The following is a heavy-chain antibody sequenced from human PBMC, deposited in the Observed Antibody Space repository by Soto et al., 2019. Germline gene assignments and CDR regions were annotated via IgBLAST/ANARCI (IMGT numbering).Heavy chain of an antibody. CDR1: GYTFTSYG. CDR3: ERGGGGGYCSGGSCSPRAWFDP. Sequence: QVQLVQSGAEVKKPGASVKVSCKASGYTFTSYGFSWVRQAPGQGLEWMGWISAYNGNTNYAQKLQGRVTMTTDTPTRHAYRELGSLRSDDAAVYSCERGGGGGYCSGGSCSPRAWFDPWGQGTLVTVSS. V-gene: IGHV1-18*01. D-gene: IGHD2-15*01. CDR2: ISAYNGNT. J-gene: IGHJ5*02.